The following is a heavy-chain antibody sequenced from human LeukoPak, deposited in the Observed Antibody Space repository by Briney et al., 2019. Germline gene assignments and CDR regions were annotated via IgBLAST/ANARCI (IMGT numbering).Heavy chain of an antibody. J-gene: IGHJ3*02. CDR2: ISYDGSNK. CDR3: ARGSGRSQASDI. Sequence: SGGSLRLSCAASGFTFSSYAMHWVRQAPGKGLEWVAVISYDGSNKYYADSVKGRFTISRDNSKNTLYLQMNSLRAEDTAVYYCARGSGRSQASDIWGQGTMVTVSS. CDR1: GFTFSSYA. D-gene: IGHD3-10*01. V-gene: IGHV3-30*04.